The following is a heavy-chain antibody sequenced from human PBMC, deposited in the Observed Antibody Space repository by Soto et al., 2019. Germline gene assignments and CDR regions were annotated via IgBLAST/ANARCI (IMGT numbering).Heavy chain of an antibody. D-gene: IGHD3-22*01. CDR2: VNPNSRNT. J-gene: IGHJ3*02. Sequence: SSVKVSCKASGYNFTSYGIHWVRQAPGQGPEWMGWVNPNSRNTGYAQKFRGRVRLTGNTSISTAYMELSSLRPGDTAMYHCAREGFAWYYYGSSAKGAFDIWGQGTMVTVSS. V-gene: IGHV1-8*02. CDR3: AREGFAWYYYGSSAKGAFDI. CDR1: GYNFTSYG.